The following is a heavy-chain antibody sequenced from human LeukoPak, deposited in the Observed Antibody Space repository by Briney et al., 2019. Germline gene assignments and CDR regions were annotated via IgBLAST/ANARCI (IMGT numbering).Heavy chain of an antibody. V-gene: IGHV3-23*01. D-gene: IGHD6-19*01. CDR1: GFTFSNYA. Sequence: PGGSLRHSCAASGFTFSNYAMSWVCQAPGKGLEWVSAISGSGTGTYYADSVKGRFTISRDNSKNTLYLQMNSLRAEDTAVYYCAKEAVAGIVDYWGQGTLVTVSS. CDR3: AKEAVAGIVDY. J-gene: IGHJ4*02. CDR2: ISGSGTGT.